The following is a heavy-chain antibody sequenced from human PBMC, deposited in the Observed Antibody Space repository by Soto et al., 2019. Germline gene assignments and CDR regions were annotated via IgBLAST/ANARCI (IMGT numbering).Heavy chain of an antibody. CDR3: ARHSGPYASSWFDA. D-gene: IGHD2-2*01. CDR1: GGSISSSSSD. CDR2: IYYSGST. Sequence: SERMSLTSTVSGGSISSSSSDWGWIRQHPGKGLEWIGSIYYSGSTYYNPSLKSRVTISINTSKNQMSLDLSSVTAADTAVYYCARHSGPYASSWFDAWGQGTLVTVSS. V-gene: IGHV4-39*01. J-gene: IGHJ5*02.